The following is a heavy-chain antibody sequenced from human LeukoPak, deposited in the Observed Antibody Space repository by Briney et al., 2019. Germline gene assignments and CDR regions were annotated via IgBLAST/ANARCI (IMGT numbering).Heavy chain of an antibody. D-gene: IGHD4-11*01. CDR1: GGSISSSSYY. Sequence: ASETLSLTCTVSGGSISSSSYYWGWIRQPPGKGLEWIGRIYTSGSTNYNPSLKSRVTMSVDTSKNQFSLKLSSVTAADTAVYYCARVYSNYEDYYYYYMDVWGKGTTVTVSS. V-gene: IGHV4-39*07. CDR3: ARVYSNYEDYYYYYMDV. CDR2: IYTSGST. J-gene: IGHJ6*03.